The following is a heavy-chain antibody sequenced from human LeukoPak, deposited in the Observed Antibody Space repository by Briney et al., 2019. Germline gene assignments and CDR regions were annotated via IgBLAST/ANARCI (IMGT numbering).Heavy chain of an antibody. CDR3: ARDGGLDSSGWTDDAFDI. J-gene: IGHJ3*02. CDR2: IIPILGIA. V-gene: IGHV1-69*04. Sequence: ASVKVSCKASGGTFSSYAISWVRQAPGQGLEWMGRIIPILGIANYAQKFQGRVTITADKSTSTAYMELSSLRSEDTAVYYCARDGGLDSSGWTDDAFDIWGQGTMVTVSS. D-gene: IGHD6-19*01. CDR1: GGTFSSYA.